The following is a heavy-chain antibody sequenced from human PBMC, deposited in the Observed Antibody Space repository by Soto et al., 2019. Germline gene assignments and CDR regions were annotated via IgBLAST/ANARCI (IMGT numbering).Heavy chain of an antibody. J-gene: IGHJ4*02. D-gene: IGHD6-19*01. CDR3: ARAGSFDY. Sequence: PSETLSLTCTVSGGSIRSYYWSWIRQPPGKGLEWIGYIYYSGSTNYNPSLKSRVTISVDTSKNQFSLKLSSVTAADTAVYYCARAGSFDYWGQGTLVTVSS. CDR1: GGSIRSYY. V-gene: IGHV4-59*01. CDR2: IYYSGST.